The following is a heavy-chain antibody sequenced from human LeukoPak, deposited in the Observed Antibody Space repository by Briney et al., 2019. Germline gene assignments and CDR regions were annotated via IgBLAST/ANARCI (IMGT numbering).Heavy chain of an antibody. CDR1: GDSISGYY. D-gene: IGHD5-12*01. J-gene: IGHJ4*02. Sequence: PSETLSLTCTVSGDSISGYYWSWIRQPPGEGLEWIGYIYSSGTTNYNPSLKSRVTLSVDTSKNQFSLKLSSMTAADTAVYYCARSGYDVTPFDYWGQGTLVTVSS. CDR2: IYSSGTT. CDR3: ARSGYDVTPFDY. V-gene: IGHV4-59*01.